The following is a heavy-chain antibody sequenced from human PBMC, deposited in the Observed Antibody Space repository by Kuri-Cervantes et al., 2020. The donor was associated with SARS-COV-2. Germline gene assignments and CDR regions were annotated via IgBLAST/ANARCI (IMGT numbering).Heavy chain of an antibody. J-gene: IGHJ4*02. Sequence: ESLKISCTVSYASMTSFYWSWIRQSPGGGLERIGYMYYTGKSNYNPSLESRVSMSLAASESRFFLTLTSVTTADTAIYYCASGNDFSLDYWGQGILVTVSS. D-gene: IGHD4-11*01. CDR3: ASGNDFSLDY. V-gene: IGHV4-59*01. CDR2: MYYTGKS. CDR1: YASMTSFY.